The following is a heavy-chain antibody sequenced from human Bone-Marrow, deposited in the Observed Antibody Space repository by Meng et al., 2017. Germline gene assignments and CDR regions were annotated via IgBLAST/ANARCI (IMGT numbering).Heavy chain of an antibody. CDR1: GFTFSDYY. CDR3: ARDQHRGYYDSSGYYSDAFDI. Sequence: GESLKISCAASGFTFSDYYMSWIRQAPGKGLEWVSYISSSGSTIYYADSVKGRFTISRDNAKNSLYLQMNSLRAEDTAVYYCARDQHRGYYDSSGYYSDAFDIWGHGTMVTVSS. CDR2: ISSSGSTI. V-gene: IGHV3-11*04. J-gene: IGHJ3*02. D-gene: IGHD3-22*01.